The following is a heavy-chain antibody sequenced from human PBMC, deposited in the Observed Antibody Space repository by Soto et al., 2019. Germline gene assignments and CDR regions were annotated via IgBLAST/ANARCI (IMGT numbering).Heavy chain of an antibody. V-gene: IGHV1-69*01. CDR1: GGTFSSYA. CDR2: IMPIPGTA. D-gene: IGHD2-2*01. CDR3: ARSQGSSTSLEIYFYYCYGMDV. Sequence: QVQLMQSGAEVKKPGSSVKVSCKASGGTFSSYAISWVRQAPGQGLEWMGGIMPIPGTANYAQKFQGRVTITAEESTSTAYMGLSSLRSEDTAVYYCARSQGSSTSLEIYFYYCYGMDVWGQGTRVTVSS. J-gene: IGHJ6*01.